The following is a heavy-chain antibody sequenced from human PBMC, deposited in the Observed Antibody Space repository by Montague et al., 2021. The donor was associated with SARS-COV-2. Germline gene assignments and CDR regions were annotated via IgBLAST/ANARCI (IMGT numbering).Heavy chain of an antibody. D-gene: IGHD3-10*01. J-gene: IGHJ4*02. V-gene: IGHV4-39*02. CDR1: SGSIISSGYY. CDR2: IYYSGTT. Sequence: SETRSLTCSVSSGSIISSGYYRGWIRQPPGKELEWIGNIYYSGTTXYXXXXQXGGTISVDTSKNHLSLRLRSVTAADTAVYFCARGMIRGVTTPFDYWGQGSQVTVSS. CDR3: ARGMIRGVTTPFDY.